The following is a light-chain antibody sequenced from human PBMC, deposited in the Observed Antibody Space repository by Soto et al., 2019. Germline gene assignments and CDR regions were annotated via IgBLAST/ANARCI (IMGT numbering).Light chain of an antibody. CDR2: KAS. V-gene: IGKV1-5*03. CDR1: QTISSW. CDR3: QHYNSYSEA. Sequence: DIKMTQSPSTLSGSVGDRVTITCRASQTISSWLAWYQHKPGKAPKLLIYKASTLKSGVPSRFSGSGSGTEFTLTISSLQPDDFATYYCQHYNSYSEAFGQGTKVDI. J-gene: IGKJ1*01.